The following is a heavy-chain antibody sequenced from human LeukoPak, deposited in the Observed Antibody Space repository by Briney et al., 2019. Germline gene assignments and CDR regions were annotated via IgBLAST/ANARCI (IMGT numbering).Heavy chain of an antibody. Sequence: GGSLRLSCAASGFTFSSYWMHWVRQAPGKGLVWVSRINSDGSSTSYADSVKGRFTISRDNAKNTLYLQMNSLRAEDTAVYYCARGLAYCGGDCYYYFDYWGQGTLVTVSS. CDR3: ARGLAYCGGDCYYYFDY. J-gene: IGHJ4*02. CDR2: INSDGSST. CDR1: GFTFSSYW. D-gene: IGHD2-21*02. V-gene: IGHV3-74*01.